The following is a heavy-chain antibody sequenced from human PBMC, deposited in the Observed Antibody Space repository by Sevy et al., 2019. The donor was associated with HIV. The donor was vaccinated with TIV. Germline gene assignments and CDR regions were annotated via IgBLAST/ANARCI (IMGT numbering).Heavy chain of an antibody. CDR1: GGSFSGYY. CDR3: ARAPPVVVVPGAPSWFDP. V-gene: IGHV4-34*01. D-gene: IGHD2-2*01. Sequence: SETLSLTCAVYGGSFSGYYWNWIRQPPGKGLEWIGEINHSGSTHYNPSLKSRITISADTSKNQFSLRLNSVTAADTAVYYCARAPPVVVVPGAPSWFDPWGQGTLVTVSS. J-gene: IGHJ5*02. CDR2: INHSGST.